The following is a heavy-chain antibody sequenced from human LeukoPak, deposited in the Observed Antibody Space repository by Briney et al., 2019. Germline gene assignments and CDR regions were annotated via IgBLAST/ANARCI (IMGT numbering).Heavy chain of an antibody. Sequence: PSETLSLTCTVSGGSIGSYYWSWIRQPPGKGLEWIGYIYYSGSTNYNPSLKSRVTISVDTSKNQFSLKLSSVTAADTAVYYCAQSDGYSYGPSIWGQGTMVTVSS. J-gene: IGHJ3*02. D-gene: IGHD5-18*01. V-gene: IGHV4-59*01. CDR3: AQSDGYSYGPSI. CDR1: GGSIGSYY. CDR2: IYYSGST.